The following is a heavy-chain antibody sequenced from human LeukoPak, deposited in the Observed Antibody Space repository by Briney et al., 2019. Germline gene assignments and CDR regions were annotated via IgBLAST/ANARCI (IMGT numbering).Heavy chain of an antibody. D-gene: IGHD6-6*01. Sequence: GGSLRLSCAASGFTFSSYSMSWVRQAPGKGLEWVGRIKSKTDGGTTDYAASMKGRFTISRDDSKNTLYLQMNSLKTEDTAVYYCTTVSSSPVDYWGQGTLVTVSS. CDR2: IKSKTDGGTT. CDR1: GFTFSSYS. V-gene: IGHV3-15*01. CDR3: TTVSSSPVDY. J-gene: IGHJ4*02.